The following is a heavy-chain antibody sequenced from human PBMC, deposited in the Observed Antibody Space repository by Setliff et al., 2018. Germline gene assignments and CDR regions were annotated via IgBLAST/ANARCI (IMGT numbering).Heavy chain of an antibody. V-gene: IGHV4-38-2*01. CDR2: IYYGGTT. D-gene: IGHD3-22*01. J-gene: IGHJ4*02. CDR1: GYSISSGYD. CDR3: ARGKDYYDSSGYGRGDFDY. Sequence: SETLSLTCGVSGYSISSGYDWGWIRQPPGKGLEWIGSIYYGGTTFYNPSLKSRVTISVDTSKNQFSLKLSSVTAADTAAYYCARGKDYYDSSGYGRGDFDYWGQGTLVTVSS.